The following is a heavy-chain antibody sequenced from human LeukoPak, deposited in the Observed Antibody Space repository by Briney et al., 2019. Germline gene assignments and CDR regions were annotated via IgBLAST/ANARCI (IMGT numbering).Heavy chain of an antibody. CDR3: AKDGGLLEWLSVQYYFDY. Sequence: GGSLRLSCAASGFTFSSYGMHWVRQAPGKGLEWVAVISYDGSNKYYADSVKGRFTISRDNSKNTLYLQMNSLRAEDTAVYYCAKDGGLLEWLSVQYYFDYWGQGTLVSVSS. J-gene: IGHJ4*02. CDR2: ISYDGSNK. D-gene: IGHD3-3*01. V-gene: IGHV3-30*18. CDR1: GFTFSSYG.